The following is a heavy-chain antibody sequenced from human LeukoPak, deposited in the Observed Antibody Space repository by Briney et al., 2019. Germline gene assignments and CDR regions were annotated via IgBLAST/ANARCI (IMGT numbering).Heavy chain of an antibody. CDR1: GFTFNDYW. D-gene: IGHD3-3*01. CDR3: ARGGATTFGLWGNAFDI. Sequence: GGSLRLSCAASGFTFNDYWMTWVRQAPGKGLEWVANIKHDGSEKYYVDSVKGRFTISRDNAKSSLYLQMNSLRAEDTAVYYCARGGATTFGLWGNAFDIWGQGTMVTVSS. J-gene: IGHJ3*02. CDR2: IKHDGSEK. V-gene: IGHV3-7*01.